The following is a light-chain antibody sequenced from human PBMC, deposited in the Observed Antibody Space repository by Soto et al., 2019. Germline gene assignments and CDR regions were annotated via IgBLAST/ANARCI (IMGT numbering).Light chain of an antibody. CDR2: DVT. V-gene: IGLV2-8*01. Sequence: QSALTQPPSASGSPGQSVTISCTGASSDVGGYNFVSWYQQHPGKAPKLMIYDVTKRPSGVHDRFSGSKSGNTASLTVSGLQADDEADYYCSSYAGSSVPVAFGGGTKLTVL. CDR1: SSDVGGYNF. J-gene: IGLJ2*01. CDR3: SSYAGSSVPVA.